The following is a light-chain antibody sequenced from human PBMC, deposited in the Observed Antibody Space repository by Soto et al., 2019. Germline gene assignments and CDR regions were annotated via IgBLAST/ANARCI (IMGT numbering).Light chain of an antibody. J-gene: IGKJ1*01. CDR3: LQDYNYPRT. V-gene: IGKV1-6*01. Sequence: AIQMTQSPSSLSAFVGDRVTIACRASQGIRSDLGWYQQKPGKAPKLLIYGASSLQSGVPSRFSGSGSGTDFTLTISRLQPEDFATYYCLQDYNYPRTFGQGTKVEIK. CDR1: QGIRSD. CDR2: GAS.